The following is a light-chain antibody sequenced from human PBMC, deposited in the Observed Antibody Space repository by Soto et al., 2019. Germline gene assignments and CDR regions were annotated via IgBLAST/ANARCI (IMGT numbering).Light chain of an antibody. CDR2: DGF. CDR1: QSLGRW. V-gene: IGKV1-5*01. Sequence: DIQMTQSPSTLSASVGDRVTITCRASQSLGRWLAWYQQKPGKAPNLLIYDGFSLKSGVPSRFSGSGFGTEFTLTITSLQPDDFATYYCQQYHTSWTFAQGTKVDI. J-gene: IGKJ1*01. CDR3: QQYHTSWT.